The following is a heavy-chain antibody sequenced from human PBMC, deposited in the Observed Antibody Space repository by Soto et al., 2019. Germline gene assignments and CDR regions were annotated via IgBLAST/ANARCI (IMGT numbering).Heavy chain of an antibody. D-gene: IGHD3-16*01. J-gene: IGHJ6*02. Sequence: QVQLVQSGAEVKKPGASVKVSCKASGYTFTSYYMHWVRQAPGQGLEWMGIINPSGGSTSYAQKFQGRVTMTRDTSTSTVYMELSSLRSEDTAVYYCAGHQLLFGMDVWGQGTTVTVSS. V-gene: IGHV1-46*01. CDR3: AGHQLLFGMDV. CDR2: INPSGGST. CDR1: GYTFTSYY.